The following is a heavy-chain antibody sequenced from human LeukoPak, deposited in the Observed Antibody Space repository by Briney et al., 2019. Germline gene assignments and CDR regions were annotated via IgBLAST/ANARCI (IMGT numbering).Heavy chain of an antibody. Sequence: GGSLRLSCAASGFTFSSYAMHWVRQAPGKGLEWVAVISYDGSNKYYADSVKGRFTISRDNSKNTLYLQMNSLRAEDTAVYYCARAAQTAMVTNSDYWGQGTLVTVSS. CDR1: GFTFSSYA. CDR3: ARAAQTAMVTNSDY. D-gene: IGHD5-18*01. CDR2: ISYDGSNK. V-gene: IGHV3-30*04. J-gene: IGHJ4*02.